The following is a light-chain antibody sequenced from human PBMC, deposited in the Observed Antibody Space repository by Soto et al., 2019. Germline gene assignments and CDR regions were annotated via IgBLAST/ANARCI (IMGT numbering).Light chain of an antibody. J-gene: IGKJ1*01. Sequence: AIQMTQSPSSLSASVGDRVTITCRASQGIRNDLGWYQQKPGKAPKLLIYAASSLQSGVPSRFSGSGSGTDFTLTISSLQTEDVAVYYCQQYYNTPWTFGQGTKVQI. CDR2: AAS. CDR3: QQYYNTPWT. CDR1: QGIRND. V-gene: IGKV1-6*01.